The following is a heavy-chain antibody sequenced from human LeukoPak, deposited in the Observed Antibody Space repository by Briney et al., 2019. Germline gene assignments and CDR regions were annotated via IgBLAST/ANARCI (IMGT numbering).Heavy chain of an antibody. V-gene: IGHV1-2*02. D-gene: IGHD1-26*01. CDR1: GYTFTGYY. Sequence: ASVKVSCKASGYTFTGYYVHWVRQAPGQGLEWMGWINPNSGGTNYAQQFQGRVTMTRDTSISTAYMELSRLRSDDTAVYYCARGSGSYFGPTGYWGQGTLVTVSS. CDR3: ARGSGSYFGPTGY. CDR2: INPNSGGT. J-gene: IGHJ4*02.